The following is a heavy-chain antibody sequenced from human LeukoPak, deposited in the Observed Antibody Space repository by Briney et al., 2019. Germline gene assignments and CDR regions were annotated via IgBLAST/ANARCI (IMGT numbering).Heavy chain of an antibody. J-gene: IGHJ4*02. D-gene: IGHD2-21*02. Sequence: ASVNVSCKASGYTFTGYYMHWVRQAPGQGLEWMGWINPNSGGANYAQKFQGRVTMTRDTSISTAYMELSRLRSDDTAVYYCARDWNCGGDCHSTWGQGTLVTVSS. CDR2: INPNSGGA. V-gene: IGHV1-2*02. CDR3: ARDWNCGGDCHST. CDR1: GYTFTGYY.